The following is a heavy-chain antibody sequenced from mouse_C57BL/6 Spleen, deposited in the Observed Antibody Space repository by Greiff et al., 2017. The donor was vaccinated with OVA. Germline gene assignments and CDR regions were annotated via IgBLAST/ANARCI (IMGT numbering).Heavy chain of an antibody. V-gene: IGHV1-85*01. Sequence: QVQLQQSGPELVKPGASVKLSCKASGYTFTSYDINWVKQRPGQGLEWIGWIYPRDGSTTYNEKFKGKATLAVDTSSSTAYMELHSLTSEDSAVYFCARRGSSPFAYWGQGTLVTVSA. CDR2: IYPRDGST. CDR3: ARRGSSPFAY. J-gene: IGHJ3*01. D-gene: IGHD1-1*01. CDR1: GYTFTSYD.